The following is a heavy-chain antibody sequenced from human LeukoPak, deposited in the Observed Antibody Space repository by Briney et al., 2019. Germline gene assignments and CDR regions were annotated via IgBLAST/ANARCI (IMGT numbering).Heavy chain of an antibody. V-gene: IGHV3-7*01. CDR2: IKHDGSEK. D-gene: IGHD2/OR15-2a*01. CDR3: ARDGGNRRSDY. J-gene: IGHJ4*02. CDR1: GFTFSDYW. Sequence: GGSLRLSCAASGFTFSDYWMSWVRQAPGKGLEWVANIKHDGSEKYYVDSVKGRFTISRDNAKNSLYVQMNSLRAEDTAVYFCARDGGNRRSDYWGQGTLVTVSS.